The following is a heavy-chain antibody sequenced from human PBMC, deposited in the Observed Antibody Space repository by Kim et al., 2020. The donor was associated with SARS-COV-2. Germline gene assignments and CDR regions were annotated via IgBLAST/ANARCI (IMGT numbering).Heavy chain of an antibody. CDR3: ARDCSSTSCYGV. D-gene: IGHD2-2*01. J-gene: IGHJ4*02. Sequence: YATSGKGRFTSSSDNAKNSLYLQMNSLRAEDTAVYYCARDCSSTSCYGVWGQGTLVTVSS. V-gene: IGHV3-21*01.